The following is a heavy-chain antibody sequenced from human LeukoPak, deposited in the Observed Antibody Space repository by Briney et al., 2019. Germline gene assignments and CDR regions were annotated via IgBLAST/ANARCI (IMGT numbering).Heavy chain of an antibody. Sequence: PGGSLRLSCAAPGFTFSSYGMHWGRQAPGKGLEWVAVIWCDGSNKYYADSVKGRFTISRDNSKNTLYLQMNSLRAEDTAVYYCAKFRSYSRSSNYYHMAVWGKGTTVTVSS. CDR2: IWCDGSNK. V-gene: IGHV3-33*06. J-gene: IGHJ6*03. CDR3: AKFRSYSRSSNYYHMAV. D-gene: IGHD1-26*01. CDR1: GFTFSSYG.